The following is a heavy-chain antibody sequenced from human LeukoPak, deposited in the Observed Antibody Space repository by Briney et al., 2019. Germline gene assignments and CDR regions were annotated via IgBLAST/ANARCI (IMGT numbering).Heavy chain of an antibody. V-gene: IGHV3-48*03. CDR3: ARAYTFGGVIVAFDY. CDR1: GFTFSSYE. D-gene: IGHD3-16*02. CDR2: ISSSGSTI. Sequence: PGGSLRLSCAASGFTFSSYEMNWVRQAPGKGLGWVSYISSSGSTIYYADSVKGRFTISRDNAKNSLYLQMNSLRAEDTAVYYCARAYTFGGVIVAFDYWGQGTLVTVSS. J-gene: IGHJ4*02.